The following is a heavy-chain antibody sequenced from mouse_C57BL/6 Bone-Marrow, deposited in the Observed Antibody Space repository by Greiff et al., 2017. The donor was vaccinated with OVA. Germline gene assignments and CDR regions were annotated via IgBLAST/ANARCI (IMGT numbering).Heavy chain of an antibody. D-gene: IGHD2-1*01. J-gene: IGHJ3*01. CDR3: AREIYYGNYWFAY. CDR2: ISDGGSYT. CDR1: GFTFSSYA. V-gene: IGHV5-4*01. Sequence: DVKLVESGGGLVKPGGSLKLSCAASGFTFSSYAMSWVRQTPEKRLEWVATISDGGSYTYYPDNVKGRFTISRDNAKNNLYLQMSHLKSEDTAMYYCAREIYYGNYWFAYWGQGTLVTVSA.